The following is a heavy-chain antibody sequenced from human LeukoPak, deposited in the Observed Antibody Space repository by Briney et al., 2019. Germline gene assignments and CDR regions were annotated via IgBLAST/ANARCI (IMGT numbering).Heavy chain of an antibody. CDR3: ARDFYSGSYSDY. J-gene: IGHJ4*02. D-gene: IGHD1-26*01. CDR1: GFTFSNYW. Sequence: GGSLRLSCAASGFTFSNYWMSWVHQAPGKGLEWVANIKQDGSEKYYVDSVKGRFTISRDNAKNSLYLQMNSLRTEDTAVYYCARDFYSGSYSDYWGQGTLVTVSS. V-gene: IGHV3-7*01. CDR2: IKQDGSEK.